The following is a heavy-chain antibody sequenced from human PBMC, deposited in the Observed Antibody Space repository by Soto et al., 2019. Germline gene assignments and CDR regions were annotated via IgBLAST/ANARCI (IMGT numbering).Heavy chain of an antibody. CDR1: GGTDSTYS. J-gene: IGHJ3*02. V-gene: IGHV1-69*02. CDR2: IIPMLGIR. Sequence: QVQLVQSGAEVKKPGSSVKVSCKDSGGTDSTYSMFWVRQAPGQGLEWMGRIIPMLGIRNYAQRFQDRVTITADKSTATAHMELSSLRSEDTALYHCTIGSWSGEVFDIWGQGTMVTVSS. D-gene: IGHD2-21*01. CDR3: TIGSWSGEVFDI.